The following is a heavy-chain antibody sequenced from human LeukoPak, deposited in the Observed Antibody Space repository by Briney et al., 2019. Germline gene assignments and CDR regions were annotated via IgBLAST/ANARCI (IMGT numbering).Heavy chain of an antibody. CDR1: GYTFTSYG. CDR2: ISAYNGNT. CDR3: ARVPTAITIFGVVPYYFDY. D-gene: IGHD3-3*01. V-gene: IGHV1-18*01. Sequence: ASVKVSCKASGYTFTSYGISWVRQAPGQGLEWMGWISAYNGNTNYAQKLQGRVTMTTDTSTSTAYMELRSLRSDDTAVYYCARVPTAITIFGVVPYYFDYWGQGTLATVSS. J-gene: IGHJ4*02.